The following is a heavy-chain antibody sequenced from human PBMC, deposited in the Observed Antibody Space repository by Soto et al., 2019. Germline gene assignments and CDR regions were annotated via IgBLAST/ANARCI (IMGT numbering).Heavy chain of an antibody. CDR1: GYTFTGYY. D-gene: IGHD3-10*01. Sequence: QVQLVQSGAEVKKPGASVKVSCKASGYTFTGYYMHWVRQAPGQGLEWMGWINPNSGGTNYAQKIQGRVTMTRDTSISTAYMELSRLRSDDTAVYYCARDEGESGMDVWGQGTTVTVSS. J-gene: IGHJ6*02. CDR2: INPNSGGT. V-gene: IGHV1-2*02. CDR3: ARDEGESGMDV.